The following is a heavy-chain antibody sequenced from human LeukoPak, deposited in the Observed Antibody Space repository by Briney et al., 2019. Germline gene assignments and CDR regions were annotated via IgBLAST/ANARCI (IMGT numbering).Heavy chain of an antibody. CDR1: GFTFTSYA. Sequence: GGSLRLSCAASGFTFTSYAMIWVRQAPGKGLEWVSILSSSGDSTYYADSAKGRFTFSRDNSKNTLSLQMSSLGADDTAVYYCAKVGTIETTEELNWFDPWGQGTLVTVSS. CDR3: AKVGTIETTEELNWFDP. CDR2: LSSSGDST. D-gene: IGHD4-11*01. V-gene: IGHV3-23*01. J-gene: IGHJ5*02.